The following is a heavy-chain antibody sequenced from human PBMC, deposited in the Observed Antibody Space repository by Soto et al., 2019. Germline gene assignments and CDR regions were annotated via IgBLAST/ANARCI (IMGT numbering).Heavy chain of an antibody. D-gene: IGHD2-15*01. CDR3: ARGGPTGGRYKYNWFDP. CDR1: GGSISSGDFY. J-gene: IGHJ5*02. CDR2: ISYSGST. V-gene: IGHV4-30-4*01. Sequence: SETLSLTCTVSGGSISSGDFYWSWIRQPPGRGLEWIGYISYSGSTYYNTSLKSRVTISVDTSKNQFSLKLNSVTAADTAVYYCARGGPTGGRYKYNWFDPWGQGTLVTVSS.